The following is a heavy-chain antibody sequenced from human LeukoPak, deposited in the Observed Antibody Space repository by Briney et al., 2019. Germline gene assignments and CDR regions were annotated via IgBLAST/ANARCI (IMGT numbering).Heavy chain of an antibody. CDR2: ITSRSGTM. V-gene: IGHV3-48*04. Sequence: GGSLRLSCAASGFTFGSYSMNWVRQAPGKGLEWVAYITSRSGTMFYADSVKGRFTISRDNAKNSLYLQMNSLRAEDTAVYYCAGKTVSTFDYWGQGTLVTVSS. D-gene: IGHD4-11*01. CDR3: AGKTVSTFDY. CDR1: GFTFGSYS. J-gene: IGHJ4*02.